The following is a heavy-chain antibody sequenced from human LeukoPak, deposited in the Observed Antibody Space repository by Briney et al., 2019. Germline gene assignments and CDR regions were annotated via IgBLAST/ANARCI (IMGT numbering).Heavy chain of an antibody. J-gene: IGHJ4*02. CDR2: ISHTGST. D-gene: IGHD7-27*01. V-gene: IGHV4-4*02. Sequence: SETVSLTCAVSGGSSSSRNWWSWVRQAPGKGLEWIGEISHTGSTYYNSSLESRVSISLDKSKNQLSLKLTSVTAADSAVYYCAVRFDTWGSIYWGQGTLVTVSS. CDR3: AVRFDTWGSIY. CDR1: GGSSSSRNW.